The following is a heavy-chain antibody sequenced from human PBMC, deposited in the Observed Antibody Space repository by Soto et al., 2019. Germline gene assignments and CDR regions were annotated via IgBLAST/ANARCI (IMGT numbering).Heavy chain of an antibody. J-gene: IGHJ4*02. D-gene: IGHD6-13*01. CDR3: ARGSLASAGSADY. CDR2: ISNDGNNK. V-gene: IGHV3-30-3*01. CDR1: GFTFSSYA. Sequence: QVQLVESGGGVVQPGRSLRLSCAASGFTFSSYAIHWVRQAPGKGLEWVAVISNDGNNKYYADSVKGRFTISRDNSKNTRYLQVNSLRAEDTAMYYCARGSLASAGSADYWGQGTLVTVSS.